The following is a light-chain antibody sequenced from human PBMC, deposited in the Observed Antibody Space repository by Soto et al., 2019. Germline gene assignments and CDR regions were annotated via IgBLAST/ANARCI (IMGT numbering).Light chain of an antibody. CDR3: QQYNSLPT. V-gene: IGKV3-15*01. J-gene: IGKJ4*01. CDR2: GAS. Sequence: EIIMTQSPATLSVSPGEGATLSCRTSHSISTNLAWYQHKRGQSPRLLVYGASTRATGVPARFSGSGSGSEFTLSISSLQSEDFAVYYCQQYNSLPTFGVGTKVEIK. CDR1: HSISTN.